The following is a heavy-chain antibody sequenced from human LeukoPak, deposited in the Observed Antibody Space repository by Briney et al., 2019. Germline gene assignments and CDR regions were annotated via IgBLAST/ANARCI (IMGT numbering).Heavy chain of an antibody. CDR2: ISGSGGTT. J-gene: IGHJ4*02. D-gene: IGHD3-16*01. CDR1: GFTFNNYA. CDR3: ATYY. Sequence: GGSLRLSCAASGFTFNNYAMNWVRQAPGKGLEWVSVISGSGGTTYYADSVKGRFTISRDNSKNTLYLQMNSLRAEDTAVYYCATYYWGQGTLVTVSS. V-gene: IGHV3-23*01.